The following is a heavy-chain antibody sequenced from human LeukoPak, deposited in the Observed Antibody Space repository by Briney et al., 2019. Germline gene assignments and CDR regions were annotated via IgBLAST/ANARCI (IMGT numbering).Heavy chain of an antibody. D-gene: IGHD3-16*01. Sequence: GGSLRLSCAASGFTFSSYAMSWVRQAPGKGLEWVSAISGSGGSTYYADSVKGRFTISRDNSKNTLYLQMNSLGAEDTAVYYCATYVDYYYYMDVWGKGTTVTVSS. CDR3: ATYVDYYYYMDV. J-gene: IGHJ6*03. CDR1: GFTFSSYA. V-gene: IGHV3-23*01. CDR2: ISGSGGST.